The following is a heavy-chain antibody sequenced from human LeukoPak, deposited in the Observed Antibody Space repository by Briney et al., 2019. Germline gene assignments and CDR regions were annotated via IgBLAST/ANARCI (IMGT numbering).Heavy chain of an antibody. Sequence: PGGSLRLSCAASGFTFSSYAMSWVRQAPGKGLEWVSAISGSGGSTYYADSVKGRFTISRDNSKNTLYLQMNSLRAEDTAVYYCARDSYYDNSGEGAFDIWGQGTLVTVSS. J-gene: IGHJ3*02. CDR1: GFTFSSYA. D-gene: IGHD3-22*01. V-gene: IGHV3-23*01. CDR3: ARDSYYDNSGEGAFDI. CDR2: ISGSGGST.